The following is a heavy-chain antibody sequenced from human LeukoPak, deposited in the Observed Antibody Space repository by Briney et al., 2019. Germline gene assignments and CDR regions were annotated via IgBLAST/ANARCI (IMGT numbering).Heavy chain of an antibody. V-gene: IGHV4-39*07. D-gene: IGHD2-15*01. Sequence: SETLSLTCTVSGGSISSGGSYWAWIRQPPGRGLEWIGSIYYIGTTYYNPSLKSRVTISVDTSKNQFSLKLSSVTAADTAVYYCARGGYCSGGRCPTEGWFAPWGEGKLVTVSS. CDR3: ARGGYCSGGRCPTEGWFAP. J-gene: IGHJ5*02. CDR2: IYYIGTT. CDR1: GGSISSGGSY.